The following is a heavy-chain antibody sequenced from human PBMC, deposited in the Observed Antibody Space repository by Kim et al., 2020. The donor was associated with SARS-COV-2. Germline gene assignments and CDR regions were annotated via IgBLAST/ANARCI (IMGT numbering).Heavy chain of an antibody. Sequence: YYNPSLKSRVTRSVDTSKNQFSLKLRSVTAADTAVYYCAREQVIDRTSDVWGQGTTVTVSS. CDR3: AREQVIDRTSDV. D-gene: IGHD3-16*02. V-gene: IGHV4-31*02. J-gene: IGHJ6*02.